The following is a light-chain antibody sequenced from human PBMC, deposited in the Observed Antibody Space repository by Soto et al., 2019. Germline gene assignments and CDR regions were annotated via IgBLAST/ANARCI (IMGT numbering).Light chain of an antibody. J-gene: IGLJ3*02. CDR3: CSYTSSDTWV. CDR2: EVS. V-gene: IGLV2-14*01. Sequence: QSALTQPASVSGSPAQSITISCTGTSSDVGGYNFVSWYQQYPGKAPKFMIYEVSNRPSGVSNRFSGSKSGNTASLTISGLQAEDEADYYCCSYTSSDTWVFGGGTKLTVL. CDR1: SSDVGGYNF.